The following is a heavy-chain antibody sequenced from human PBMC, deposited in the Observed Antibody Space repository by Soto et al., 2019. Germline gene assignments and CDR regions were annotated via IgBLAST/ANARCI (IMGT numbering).Heavy chain of an antibody. J-gene: IGHJ2*01. D-gene: IGHD4-4*01. V-gene: IGHV3-30-3*01. CDR3: ARPLLRHDYNWGSFDL. Sequence: QVQLVESGGGVVQPGRSLRLSCAASGFTFSSYAMHWVRQAPGKGLEWVAVISYDGSNKYYANSVKGRFTISRDNSKNTLYQQMKSLRAEDTAVYYCARPLLRHDYNWGSFDLWGRGTLVTVSS. CDR1: GFTFSSYA. CDR2: ISYDGSNK.